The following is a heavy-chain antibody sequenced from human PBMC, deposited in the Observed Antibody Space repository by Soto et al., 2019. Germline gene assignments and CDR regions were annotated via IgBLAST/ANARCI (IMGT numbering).Heavy chain of an antibody. CDR3: ASSSLRVVPATMGDYYYYAMDV. CDR2: IYYSGST. Sequence: QVQLQESGPGLVKPSQTLSLTCTVSGGSISSGGYYWSWIRQHPGKGLEWIGYIYYSGSTYYNPSLKSRVTISVDTSKNQFSLKLSSVTAADTAVYYCASSSLRVVPATMGDYYYYAMDVWGQGTTVTVSS. D-gene: IGHD2-2*01. CDR1: GGSISSGGYY. J-gene: IGHJ6*02. V-gene: IGHV4-31*03.